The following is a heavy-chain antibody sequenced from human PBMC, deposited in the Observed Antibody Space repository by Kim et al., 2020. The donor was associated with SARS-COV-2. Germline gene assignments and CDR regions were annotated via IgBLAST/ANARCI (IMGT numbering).Heavy chain of an antibody. J-gene: IGHJ4*02. CDR2: INHSGRT. V-gene: IGHV4-34*01. Sequence: SETLSLTCTVYGGSFSGDYWSWSRRPRGKGLEWIGEINHSGRTNYNPSLKSRVTISVDTSKNQFSLKLSSVTAADTAVYYCATSGYSYGYGAGRDYWGQGTLVTVSS. CDR3: ATSGYSYGYGAGRDY. D-gene: IGHD5-18*01. CDR1: GGSFSGDY.